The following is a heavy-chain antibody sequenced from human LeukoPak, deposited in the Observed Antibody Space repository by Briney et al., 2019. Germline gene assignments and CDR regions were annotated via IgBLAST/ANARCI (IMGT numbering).Heavy chain of an antibody. V-gene: IGHV4-31*03. CDR2: IYYSGST. D-gene: IGHD3-3*01. CDR1: GGSISSGGYY. CDR3: ARGQRITIFGVVGPNWFDP. Sequence: SETLSLTCTVSGGSISSGGYYWSWIRPHPGKGLEWIGYIYYSGSTYYNPSLKSRVTISVDTSKNQFSLKLSSVTAADTAVYYCARGQRITIFGVVGPNWFDPWGQGTLVTVSS. J-gene: IGHJ5*02.